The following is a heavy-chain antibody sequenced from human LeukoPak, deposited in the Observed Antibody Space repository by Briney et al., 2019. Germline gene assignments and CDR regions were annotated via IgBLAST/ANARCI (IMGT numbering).Heavy chain of an antibody. D-gene: IGHD1-26*01. CDR1: GYTLTELS. Sequence: ASVKVSCKVSGYTLTELSMHWVRQAPGKGLEWMGGFDPEDGETIYGQKFQGRVTMTEDTSTDTAYMELSSLRSEDTAVYYCATDPWGVGAHSAFDIWGQGTMVTVSS. J-gene: IGHJ3*02. V-gene: IGHV1-24*01. CDR2: FDPEDGET. CDR3: ATDPWGVGAHSAFDI.